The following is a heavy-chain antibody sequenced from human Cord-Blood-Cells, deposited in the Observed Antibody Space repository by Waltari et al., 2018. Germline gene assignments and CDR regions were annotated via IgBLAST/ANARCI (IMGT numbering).Heavy chain of an antibody. D-gene: IGHD2-2*01. CDR2: IYHSGST. CDR3: AREVEVVVPAATNWFDP. Sequence: QVQLQESGPGLVKPSETLSLTCAVSGYSISSGYYWGWIRQHPGKGLEWIGSIYHSGSTYYNPSLKSRVTISVDTSKNQFSLKLSSVTAADTAVYYCAREVEVVVPAATNWFDPWGQGTLVTVSS. CDR1: GYSISSGYY. J-gene: IGHJ5*02. V-gene: IGHV4-38-2*02.